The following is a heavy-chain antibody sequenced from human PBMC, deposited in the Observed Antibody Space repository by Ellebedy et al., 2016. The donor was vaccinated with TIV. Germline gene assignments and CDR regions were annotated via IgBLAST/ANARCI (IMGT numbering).Heavy chain of an antibody. J-gene: IGHJ4*02. CDR3: ARAGGYSWNLAFDY. D-gene: IGHD5-18*01. V-gene: IGHV4-30-2*01. CDR2: IYHSGST. Sequence: MPSETLSLTCAVSGGSISSGGYSWSWIRQPPGKGLEWIGYIYHSGSTYYNPSLKSRVTISVDRSKNQFSLKLSSVTAADTAVYYCARAGGYSWNLAFDYWGQGTLVTVSS. CDR1: GGSISSGGYS.